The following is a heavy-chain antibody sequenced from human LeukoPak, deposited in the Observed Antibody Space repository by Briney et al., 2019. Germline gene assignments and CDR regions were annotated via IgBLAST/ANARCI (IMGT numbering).Heavy chain of an antibody. CDR2: ISPSGRTI. CDR3: AVGTFYFDRSDYH. CDR1: GFTFSDYY. J-gene: IGHJ4*02. V-gene: IGHV3-11*04. D-gene: IGHD3-22*01. Sequence: GGSLRLSCAASGFTFSDYYMSWIRQAPGKGLEWVSYISPSGRTIYSADPVKGRFTISRDNAKNSLYLQMSSLRADDMGVYYCAVGTFYFDRSDYHWGQGALVTVSS.